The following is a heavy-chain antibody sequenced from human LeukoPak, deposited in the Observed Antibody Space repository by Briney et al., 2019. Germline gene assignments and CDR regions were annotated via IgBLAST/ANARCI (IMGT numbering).Heavy chain of an antibody. Sequence: GGSLRLSCAASGFTFDDYAMHWVRQAPGKGLEWVSGISWNSGSIGYADSVKGRFTISRDNAKNSLYLQMNSLRVEDTALYYCAKDSEYSSSLAVHGIDYWGQGTLVTVSS. CDR1: GFTFDDYA. CDR3: AKDSEYSSSLAVHGIDY. J-gene: IGHJ4*02. CDR2: ISWNSGSI. D-gene: IGHD6-6*01. V-gene: IGHV3-9*01.